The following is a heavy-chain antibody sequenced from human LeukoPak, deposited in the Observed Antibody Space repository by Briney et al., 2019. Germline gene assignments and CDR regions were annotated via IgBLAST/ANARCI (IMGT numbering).Heavy chain of an antibody. CDR2: IRYDGNNK. Sequence: GGSLRLSCAASGFTFSTYGMHWVRQAPAKGLEWVAFIRYDGNNKYYADSVKGRFTISRDNSKNMLYLEMKSLRPEDTAVYYCAKNGPDYIWGNYLDYWGQGTLVTVSS. J-gene: IGHJ4*02. D-gene: IGHD3-16*01. CDR3: AKNGPDYIWGNYLDY. CDR1: GFTFSTYG. V-gene: IGHV3-30*02.